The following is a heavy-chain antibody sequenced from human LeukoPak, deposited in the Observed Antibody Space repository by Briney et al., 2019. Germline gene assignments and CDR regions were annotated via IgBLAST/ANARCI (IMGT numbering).Heavy chain of an antibody. V-gene: IGHV4-34*01. Sequence: SETLSLTCQVYGVSFSGYYWSWIRQPPGKGLEWIGEINHSGSTNYNPSLKSRVTISVDTSKNQFSLKLSSVTAADTAVYYCARRGVVPAARRQFDYWGQGTLVAVSS. CDR1: GVSFSGYY. CDR3: ARRGVVPAARRQFDY. J-gene: IGHJ4*02. D-gene: IGHD2-2*01. CDR2: INHSGST.